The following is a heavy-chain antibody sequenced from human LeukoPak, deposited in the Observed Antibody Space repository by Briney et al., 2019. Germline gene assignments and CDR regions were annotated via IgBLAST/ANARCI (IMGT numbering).Heavy chain of an antibody. CDR2: ISGSGGST. J-gene: IGHJ3*02. CDR3: AKDQEYYRTDDAFDI. Sequence: GGSLRLSCAASGFTFSSCSMSWVRQAPGKGLEWVSAISGSGGSTYYADSVKGRFTISRDNSKNTLYLQMNSLRAEDTAVYYCAKDQEYYRTDDAFDIWGQGTMVTVSS. V-gene: IGHV3-23*01. D-gene: IGHD2/OR15-2a*01. CDR1: GFTFSSCS.